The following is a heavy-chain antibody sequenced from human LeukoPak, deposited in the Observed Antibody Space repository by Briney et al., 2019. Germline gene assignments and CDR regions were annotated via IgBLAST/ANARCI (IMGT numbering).Heavy chain of an antibody. CDR1: GGTFSGYY. V-gene: IGHV4-34*01. CDR3: ARHRGGVLRYFDGLSWGGFDY. Sequence: PSETLSLTCAVYGGTFSGYYWSWLRQPPGKGLEWIGEINHSGSTNYNPSLKSRVTISVDTSKNQFSLKLSSVTAADTAVYYCARHRGGVLRYFDGLSWGGFDYWGQGTLVTVSS. J-gene: IGHJ4*02. CDR2: INHSGST. D-gene: IGHD3-9*01.